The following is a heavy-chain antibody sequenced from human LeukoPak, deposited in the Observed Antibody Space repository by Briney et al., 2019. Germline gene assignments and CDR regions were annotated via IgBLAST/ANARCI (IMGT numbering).Heavy chain of an antibody. J-gene: IGHJ4*02. V-gene: IGHV1-18*01. CDR2: ISAYNGNT. CDR3: ARGPIYPTSGDYPNYYFDY. Sequence: ASVKVSCKASGYTFTSYGISWVRQAPGQGLEWMGWISAYNGNTNYAQKLQGRVTMTTDTSTSTAYMELRSLRSDDTAVYYCARGPIYPTSGDYPNYYFDYWGRGTLVTVSS. D-gene: IGHD1-1*01. CDR1: GYTFTSYG.